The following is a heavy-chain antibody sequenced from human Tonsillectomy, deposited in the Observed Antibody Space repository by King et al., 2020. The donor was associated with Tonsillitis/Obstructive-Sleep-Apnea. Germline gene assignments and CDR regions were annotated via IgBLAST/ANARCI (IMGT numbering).Heavy chain of an antibody. J-gene: IGHJ4*02. D-gene: IGHD3-22*01. CDR1: GFTFSSYA. CDR3: ATDYYDSSAYSWGIDY. CDR2: ISYDGSNK. V-gene: IGHV3-30*04. Sequence: VQLVESGGGVVQPGRSLRLSCAASGFTFSSYAMHWVRQAPGKGLEWVAVISYDGSNKYYADSVKGRFTISRDNSKNTLNLQMNSLRAEDTAVYYCATDYYDSSAYSWGIDYWGQGTLVTVSS.